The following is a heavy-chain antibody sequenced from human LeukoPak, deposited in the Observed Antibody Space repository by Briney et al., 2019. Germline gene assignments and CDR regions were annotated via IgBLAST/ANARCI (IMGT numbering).Heavy chain of an antibody. J-gene: IGHJ4*02. D-gene: IGHD4-17*01. Sequence: GGSLRLSCAASGFTFDDYAMHWVRQAPGKGLEWVSGISWNGGSIGYADSVKGRFTISRDNAKNSLYLQMNSLRAEDTALYYCAKASYGDYVPLLDYWGQGTLVTVSS. V-gene: IGHV3-9*01. CDR2: ISWNGGSI. CDR3: AKASYGDYVPLLDY. CDR1: GFTFDDYA.